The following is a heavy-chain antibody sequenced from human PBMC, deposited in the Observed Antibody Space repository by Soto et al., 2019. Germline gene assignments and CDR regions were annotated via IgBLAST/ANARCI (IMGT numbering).Heavy chain of an antibody. D-gene: IGHD1-26*01. CDR2: INHSGST. CDR3: ARGRVGATNWNWFDP. Sequence: VQLVESGGGLVQPGGSLRLSCAASGFTFSDYYWNWIRQPPGKGLEWIGEINHSGSTNYNPSLKSRVTISVDTSKNHFSLNLSSVTAADTAVYSCARGRVGATNWNWFDPWGQGTLVTVSS. V-gene: IGHV4-34*01. CDR1: GFTFSDYY. J-gene: IGHJ5*02.